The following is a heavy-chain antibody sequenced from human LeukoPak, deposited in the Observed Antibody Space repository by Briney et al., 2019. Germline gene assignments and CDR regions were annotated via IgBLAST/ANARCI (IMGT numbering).Heavy chain of an antibody. J-gene: IGHJ4*02. CDR1: GLSVSSSF. CDR3: ARTYTNNAGYYLY. D-gene: IGHD3-22*01. V-gene: IGHV3-53*01. CDR2: VFGGGGT. Sequence: PGGSLRLSCTASGLSVSSSFMSWVRQTPGKGLEWVLSVFGGGGTRYADSVMGRFTISRDNSKSTLYLQMNSLRAEDTAVYYCARTYTNNAGYYLYWGQGTLVTVSS.